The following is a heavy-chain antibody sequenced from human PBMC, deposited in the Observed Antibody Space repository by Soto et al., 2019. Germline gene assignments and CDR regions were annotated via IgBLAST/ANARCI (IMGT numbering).Heavy chain of an antibody. J-gene: IGHJ3*02. Sequence: ASLKVSCKASGYTFTSYAMHWVRQAPGQRLEWMGWINAGNGNTKYSQKFQGRVTITRDTSASTAYMELRSLRSDDTAVYYCARVSLAVAGTGTFDIWGQGTMVTVSS. CDR2: INAGNGNT. D-gene: IGHD6-19*01. CDR1: GYTFTSYA. V-gene: IGHV1-3*01. CDR3: ARVSLAVAGTGTFDI.